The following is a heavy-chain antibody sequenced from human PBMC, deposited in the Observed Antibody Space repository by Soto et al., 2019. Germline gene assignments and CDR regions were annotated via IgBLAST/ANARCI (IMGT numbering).Heavy chain of an antibody. V-gene: IGHV4-31*03. CDR3: AREVAAAYNWFDP. Sequence: QVQLQESGPGLVKPSQTLSLTCTVSGGSISSGGYYWSWIRQHPGKGLEWIGYIYYSGSTYYNPSLKSRVTISVDTSKNQFSLKLSSVTAAATAVYYCAREVAAAYNWFDPWGQGTLVTVSS. D-gene: IGHD6-13*01. CDR1: GGSISSGGYY. CDR2: IYYSGST. J-gene: IGHJ5*02.